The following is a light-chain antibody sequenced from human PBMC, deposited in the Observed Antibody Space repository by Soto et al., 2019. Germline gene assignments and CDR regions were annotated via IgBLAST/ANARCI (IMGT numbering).Light chain of an antibody. V-gene: IGKV1-33*01. CDR3: QHYDHCSFT. CDR1: QGISNN. Sequence: DIVMTQSPSALSASVGERVTITCQASQGISNNLNWYQQKPGKAPKLLIYDTSILETGLPSRFSGSGSGTDFTFTITSLQPEDFATYYCQHYDHCSFTFGQGTKVEIK. CDR2: DTS. J-gene: IGKJ1*01.